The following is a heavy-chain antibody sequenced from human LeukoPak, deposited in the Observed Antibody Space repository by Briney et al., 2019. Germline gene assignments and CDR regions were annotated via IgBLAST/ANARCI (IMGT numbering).Heavy chain of an antibody. V-gene: IGHV3-30*04. CDR2: ISYDGSNK. CDR1: GFTFSSYA. D-gene: IGHD3-9*01. Sequence: GRSLRLSCAASGFTFSSYAMHWVRQAPGKGLEWVAVISYDGSNKYYADSVKGRFTISRDNSKNTLYLQMNSLRAEDTAVYYCARDPADILTGEHAFDIWGQGTMVTVSS. J-gene: IGHJ3*02. CDR3: ARDPADILTGEHAFDI.